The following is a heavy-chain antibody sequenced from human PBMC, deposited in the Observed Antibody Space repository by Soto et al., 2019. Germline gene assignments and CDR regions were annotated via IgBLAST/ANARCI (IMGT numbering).Heavy chain of an antibody. J-gene: IGHJ4*02. D-gene: IGHD4-17*01. CDR3: AKGRPYGAFDY. Sequence: GGSLRLSCAASGSTFSSYGMHWVRQAPGKGLEWVAVISYDGSNKYYADSVKGRFTISRDNSKNTLYLQMNSLRAEDTAVYYCAKGRPYGAFDYWGQGTLVTVSS. V-gene: IGHV3-30*18. CDR1: GSTFSSYG. CDR2: ISYDGSNK.